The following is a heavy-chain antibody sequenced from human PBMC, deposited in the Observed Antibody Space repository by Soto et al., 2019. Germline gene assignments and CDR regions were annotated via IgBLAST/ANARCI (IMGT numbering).Heavy chain of an antibody. D-gene: IGHD2-2*01. CDR1: GFTFDDYA. CDR2: ISWNSGSI. V-gene: IGHV3-9*01. CDR3: VRGDIVVVPAAVTYPRKLNAFDI. Sequence: GGSLRLSCAASGFTFDDYAMHWVRQAPGKGLEWVSGISWNSGSIGYADSVKGRFTISRDNAKNSLYLQMNSLRAEDTALYYCVRGDIVVVPAAVTYPRKLNAFDIWGQGTMVTVSS. J-gene: IGHJ3*02.